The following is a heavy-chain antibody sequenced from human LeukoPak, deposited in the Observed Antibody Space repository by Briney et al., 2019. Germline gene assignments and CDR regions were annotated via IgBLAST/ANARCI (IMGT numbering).Heavy chain of an antibody. V-gene: IGHV3-66*01. Sequence: PGGSLRLSCVASGFTSNIYDISWVRQAPGKGLEWVSVICSGGTTYYADSVKGRFTISRDNSKNTLYLQMNSLRAEDTAVYYCASPTPNIAAAVSAYWGQGTLVTVSS. CDR1: GFTSNIYD. J-gene: IGHJ4*02. CDR3: ASPTPNIAAAVSAY. D-gene: IGHD6-13*01. CDR2: ICSGGTT.